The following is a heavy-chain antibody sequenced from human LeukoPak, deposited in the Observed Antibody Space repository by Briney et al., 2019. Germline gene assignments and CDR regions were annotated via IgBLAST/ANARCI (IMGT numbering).Heavy chain of an antibody. D-gene: IGHD3-16*02. V-gene: IGHV4-38-2*02. J-gene: IGHJ3*02. CDR1: GYSITNGYY. Sequence: SETLSLTCTVSGYSITNGYYWGWIRQPPGKGLEWIGKIYHSGSTYYNPSLRSRVTISVDTSKNQFSLRLRSVTAADTTVYYCARGRGIRYTRRGTFDIWGQGTMVTVSS. CDR3: ARGRGIRYTRRGTFDI. CDR2: IYHSGST.